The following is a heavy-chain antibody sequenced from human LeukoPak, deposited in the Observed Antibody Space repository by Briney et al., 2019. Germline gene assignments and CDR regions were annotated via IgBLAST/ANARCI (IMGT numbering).Heavy chain of an antibody. D-gene: IGHD3-3*01. J-gene: IGHJ6*02. Sequence: PGGSLRLSCAASGFTFSSYSMNWVRHAPGKGLEWVSSISSSSSYIYYADSVKGRFTISRDNAKNSLYLQMNSLRAEDTAVYYCARRAGPPLRFLEWFNYYYGMDVWGQGTTVTVSS. CDR2: ISSSSSYI. V-gene: IGHV3-21*01. CDR3: ARRAGPPLRFLEWFNYYYGMDV. CDR1: GFTFSSYS.